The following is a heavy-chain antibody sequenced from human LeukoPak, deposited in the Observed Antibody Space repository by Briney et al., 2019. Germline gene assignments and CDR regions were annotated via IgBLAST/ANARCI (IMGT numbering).Heavy chain of an antibody. D-gene: IGHD1-26*01. CDR1: GITFSSSL. Sequence: SGGSLRLSCAASGITFSSSLMHWIRQAPGKGLEWVSSITSSSGYMYYADSVKGRFTISRDNAKNSLYLQMNSLSAEDTAVYYCARIEGSYSYFDYWGQGTLVTVSS. CDR3: ARIEGSYSYFDY. V-gene: IGHV3-21*01. J-gene: IGHJ4*02. CDR2: ITSSSGYM.